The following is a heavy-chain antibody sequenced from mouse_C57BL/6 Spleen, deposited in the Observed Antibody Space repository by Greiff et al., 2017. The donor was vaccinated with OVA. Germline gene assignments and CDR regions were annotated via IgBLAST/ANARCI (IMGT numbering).Heavy chain of an antibody. CDR3: ARQIYYEYDGAMDY. D-gene: IGHD2-4*01. V-gene: IGHV5-6*01. J-gene: IGHJ4*01. Sequence: EVQGVESGGDLVKPGGSLKLSCAASGFTFSSYGMSWVRQTPDKRLEWVATISSGGSYTYYPDSVKGRFTISRDNAKNTLYLQMSSLKSEDTAMYYCARQIYYEYDGAMDYWGQGTSVTVSS. CDR1: GFTFSSYG. CDR2: ISSGGSYT.